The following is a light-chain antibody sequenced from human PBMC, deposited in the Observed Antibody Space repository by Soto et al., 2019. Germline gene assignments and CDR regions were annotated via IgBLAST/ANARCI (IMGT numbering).Light chain of an antibody. CDR2: DAS. CDR3: QQYDNLPPFT. J-gene: IGKJ3*01. CDR1: QDNRNY. V-gene: IGKV1-33*01. Sequence: DIQLTPSPSSLSASVGDRVTITCQASQDNRNYLNWYHQKPGKAPKLLIYDASNLETGVPSRFSGSGSGTDFTFTISSLQPEDIATYYCQQYDNLPPFTFGPGTKVDIK.